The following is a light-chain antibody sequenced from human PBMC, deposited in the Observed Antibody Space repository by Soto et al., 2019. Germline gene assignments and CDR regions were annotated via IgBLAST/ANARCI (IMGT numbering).Light chain of an antibody. CDR1: SSDFGYYDY. CDR2: EVT. V-gene: IGLV2-14*01. J-gene: IGLJ3*02. Sequence: QSVLTQPASVSGSRGQSITISCTGTSSDFGYYDYVSWYQQIPGKAPKLMISEVTNRPSGVSNRFSGSKSGNTASLTISGLQAEDEGDYYCSSYTISTTVVFGGGTKLTVL. CDR3: SSYTISTTVV.